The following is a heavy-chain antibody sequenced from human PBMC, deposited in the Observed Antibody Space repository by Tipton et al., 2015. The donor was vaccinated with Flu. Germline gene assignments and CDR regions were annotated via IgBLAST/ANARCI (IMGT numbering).Heavy chain of an antibody. D-gene: IGHD7-27*01. CDR1: GGSMSNNS. CDR3: ARDPHKLGGESDAFDI. CDR2: IYASGVT. J-gene: IGHJ3*02. V-gene: IGHV4-4*07. Sequence: GLVKPSETLSLTCTVSGGSMSNNSWSWFRQPAEKGLEWIGRIYASGVTNYNPSLKSRVTMSIDTSKNQFSLRLSSVTAADTAVYYCARDPHKLGGESDAFDIWGQGTMVTVSS.